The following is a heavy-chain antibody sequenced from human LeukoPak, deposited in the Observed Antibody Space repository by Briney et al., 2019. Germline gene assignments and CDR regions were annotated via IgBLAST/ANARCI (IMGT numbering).Heavy chain of an antibody. D-gene: IGHD6-6*01. V-gene: IGHV3-20*04. CDR2: INWNGGST. CDR1: GFTFDEYG. Sequence: GGSLRLSCAASGFTFDEYGMSWVRQAPGNGREWVSGINWNGGSTGYAASVKGRFTISRDNAKNSLYLQMNSLRAEDTALYYCARDGSSHYYYYMDVWGKGTTVTVS. J-gene: IGHJ6*03. CDR3: ARDGSSHYYYYMDV.